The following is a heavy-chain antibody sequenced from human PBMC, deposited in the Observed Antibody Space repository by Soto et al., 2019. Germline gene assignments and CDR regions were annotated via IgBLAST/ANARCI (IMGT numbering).Heavy chain of an antibody. Sequence: EERLVESGGGLVKPGGSLRLSCAVSGFRFSDAWMTWVRQAPGKGLEWVGRIKREIDGVATDYAAPVKGRFTISRDDSKSTVYLEMNSLKTEDTAVYCCATEVHSEWFPRSYDYWGQGTLVTVSS. CDR1: GFRFSDAW. D-gene: IGHD3-3*01. V-gene: IGHV3-15*01. CDR2: IKREIDGVAT. J-gene: IGHJ4*02. CDR3: ATEVHSEWFPRSYDY.